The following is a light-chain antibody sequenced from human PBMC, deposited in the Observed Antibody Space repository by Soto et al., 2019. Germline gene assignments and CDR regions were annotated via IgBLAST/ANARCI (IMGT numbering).Light chain of an antibody. Sequence: QSALTQPASVSGSPGQSITISCTGTSSDVGGYNYVSWYQQHPGKAPKVIIYDVSYRPSGVFNRFSGSKSGNTASLTISGLQSEDEADYYCSSYTSTSTLVFGTGTKVTVL. V-gene: IGLV2-14*01. J-gene: IGLJ1*01. CDR3: SSYTSTSTLV. CDR2: DVS. CDR1: SSDVGGYNY.